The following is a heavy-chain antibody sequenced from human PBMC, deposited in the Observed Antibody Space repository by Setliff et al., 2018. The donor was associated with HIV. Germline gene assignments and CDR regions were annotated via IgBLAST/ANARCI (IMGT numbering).Heavy chain of an antibody. CDR2: INPSGGST. Sequence: ASVKVSCKASGYTFSNYDINWVRQATGQGLEWVGIINPSGGSTSYAQKFQGRVTITSDESTSTAYMELSSLRSEDTAVYYCARGGIVGATDVFYYYYGMDVWGQGTTVTVSS. J-gene: IGHJ6*02. D-gene: IGHD1-26*01. CDR1: GYTFSNYD. V-gene: IGHV1-46*01. CDR3: ARGGIVGATDVFYYYYGMDV.